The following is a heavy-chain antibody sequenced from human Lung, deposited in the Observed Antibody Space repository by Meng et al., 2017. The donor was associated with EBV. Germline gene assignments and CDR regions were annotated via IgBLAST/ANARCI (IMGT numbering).Heavy chain of an antibody. J-gene: IGHJ4*02. CDR3: ARGGTSSAPFDY. V-gene: IGHV4-34*01. CDR1: GRSFSSSY. CDR2: INYSGIT. Sequence: QVPLQRWGAGLLKPSETLSPTCGVSGRSFSSSYWSWIRQPPGKGLEWIGQINYSGITNYNPSLKSRVTISVDTSKNQFSLSLNSVTAADTAVYYRARGGTSSAPFDYWGQGTLVTVSS. D-gene: IGHD2-2*01.